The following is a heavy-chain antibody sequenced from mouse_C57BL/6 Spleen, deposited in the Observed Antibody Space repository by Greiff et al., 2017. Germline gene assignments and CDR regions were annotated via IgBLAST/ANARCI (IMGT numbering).Heavy chain of an antibody. CDR2: IYPGSGST. CDR1: GYTFTSYW. CDR3: ACDYEAWFAY. D-gene: IGHD2-4*01. V-gene: IGHV1-55*01. J-gene: IGHJ3*01. Sequence: QVQLQQPGAELVKPGASVMMSCKASGYTFTSYWLTWVKQRPGQGLEWIGDIYPGSGSTNYNEKFKSKATLTVDTSSSTAYMQLSSLTSEDTAVHYCACDYEAWFAYWGQGTLVTVSA.